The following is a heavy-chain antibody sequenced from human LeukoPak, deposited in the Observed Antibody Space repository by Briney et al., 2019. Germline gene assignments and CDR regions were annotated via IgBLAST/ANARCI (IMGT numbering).Heavy chain of an antibody. Sequence: TSQTLSLTCTVSGGSISSGGYYWGWVRQSPGKGLEWIGAIYYSGNTYYSPSLKSRVTISADTSKNQFSLNLSAVTAADAATYYCARHVATNYYYNYYGLDVWGQGTTVTVSS. J-gene: IGHJ6*02. CDR3: ARHVATNYYYNYYGLDV. CDR1: GGSISSGGYY. CDR2: IYYSGNT. V-gene: IGHV4-39*01.